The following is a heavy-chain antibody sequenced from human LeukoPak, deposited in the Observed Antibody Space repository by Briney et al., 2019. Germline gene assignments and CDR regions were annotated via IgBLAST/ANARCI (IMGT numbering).Heavy chain of an antibody. Sequence: GGSLRLSCAASGFTFSSYAMSWVRQAPGKGLEWVSAISGGGGSKYYADSVKGRFTISRDNSKNTLYLQMNSLRAEDTAVYYCAKDSSRIVGATSDYWGQGTLVTVSS. CDR3: AKDSSRIVGATSDY. D-gene: IGHD1-26*01. J-gene: IGHJ4*02. V-gene: IGHV3-23*01. CDR1: GFTFSSYA. CDR2: ISGGGGSK.